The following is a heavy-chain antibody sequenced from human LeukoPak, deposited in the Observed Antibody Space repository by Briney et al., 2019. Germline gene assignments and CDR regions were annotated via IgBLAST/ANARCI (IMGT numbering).Heavy chain of an antibody. CDR1: GGTFSSYA. CDR3: AVRISRDYYYGMDV. Sequence: SVKVSCKASGGTFSSYAISWVRQAPGQGLEWMGRIIPILGIANYAQKFQGRVTITADKSTSTAYMELSSLRSEDTAVYYCAVRISRDYYYGMDVWGQGTTVTVSS. D-gene: IGHD2/OR15-2a*01. J-gene: IGHJ6*02. V-gene: IGHV1-69*04. CDR2: IIPILGIA.